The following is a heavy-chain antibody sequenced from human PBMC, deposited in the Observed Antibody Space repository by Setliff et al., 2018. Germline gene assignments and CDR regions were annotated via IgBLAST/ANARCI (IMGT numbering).Heavy chain of an antibody. V-gene: IGHV3-30-3*01. CDR2: MSLDETNK. D-gene: IGHD5-18*01. Sequence: GGSLRLSCAASGFTFTNYIIHWVRQAPGKGLEWVAVMSLDETNKYYADSVKGRFTISRDNSKNTLYLQMNSLRAEDTAVYYCARDFLIRGYSYGTDYWGQGTLVTVSS. J-gene: IGHJ4*02. CDR1: GFTFTNYI. CDR3: ARDFLIRGYSYGTDY.